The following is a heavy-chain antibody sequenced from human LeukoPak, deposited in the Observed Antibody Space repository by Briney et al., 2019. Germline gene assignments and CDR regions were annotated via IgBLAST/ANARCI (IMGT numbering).Heavy chain of an antibody. Sequence: PGGSLRLSCAASGFTFSSYWMGWVRQAPGQGLEWVASIKQDGSDIYYVDSVKGRFTISRDNAKNSLYLQMNSLRAEDTAVYYCAREGRGAKGNAFDIWGQGSMVTVSS. CDR2: IKQDGSDI. CDR1: GFTFSSYW. J-gene: IGHJ3*02. V-gene: IGHV3-7*01. CDR3: AREGRGAKGNAFDI. D-gene: IGHD1-26*01.